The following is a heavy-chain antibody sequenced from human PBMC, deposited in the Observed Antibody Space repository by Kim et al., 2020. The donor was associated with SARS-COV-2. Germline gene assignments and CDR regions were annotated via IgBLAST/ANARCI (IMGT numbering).Heavy chain of an antibody. J-gene: IGHJ4*02. CDR1: GFTFLAYN. D-gene: IGHD3-10*01. CDR2: MSSSRTTI. Sequence: GGSLRLSCAASGFTFLAYNMHWVRQAPGKGLEWLSFMSSSRTTIYYADSVRGRFTISRDNTKKVLYLQMNSVRVDDTAVYYCARGRGENSGHHIDYWGQGILVTVSS. V-gene: IGHV3-48*03. CDR3: ARGRGENSGHHIDY.